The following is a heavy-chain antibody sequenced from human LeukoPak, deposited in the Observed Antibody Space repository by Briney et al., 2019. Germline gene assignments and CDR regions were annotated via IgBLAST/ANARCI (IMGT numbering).Heavy chain of an antibody. CDR3: HSTSAREDAFDI. CDR1: GFTFSSFG. D-gene: IGHD1-26*01. V-gene: IGHV3-30*03. Sequence: GRSLRLSCAASGFTFSSFGMHWVRQAPGKGLEWVAVISYDGGNKYFADSVKGRFTISRDNSKNTMYLEMNSLRVEDTALYYCHSTSAREDAFDIWGQGTMVTVSS. J-gene: IGHJ3*02. CDR2: ISYDGGNK.